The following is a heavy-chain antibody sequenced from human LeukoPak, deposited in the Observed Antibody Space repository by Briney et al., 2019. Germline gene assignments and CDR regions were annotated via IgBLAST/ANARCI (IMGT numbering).Heavy chain of an antibody. CDR1: GGSINSSSYY. CDR3: ARRTDWLEFDWYDP. CDR2: IYYSGST. D-gene: IGHD3-9*01. Sequence: SETLSLTCTVSGGSINSSSYYWGWIRQPPGKGLEWIGSIYYSGSTYYNPSLKSRVTISVDTSKNQFSLKLSSVTAADTAVYYCARRTDWLEFDWYDPWGQGTLVTVSS. J-gene: IGHJ5*02. V-gene: IGHV4-39*01.